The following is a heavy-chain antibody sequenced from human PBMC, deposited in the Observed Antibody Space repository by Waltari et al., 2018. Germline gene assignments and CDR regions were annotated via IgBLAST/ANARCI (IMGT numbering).Heavy chain of an antibody. CDR1: GFTFSTYG. CDR3: ARDAHNYDFWSALYYYYYGMDV. Sequence: QVQLVESGGGVVQPGRSLRLSCAASGFTFSTYGMHWVRQAPGKGLEWVAVIWYDGSNKYYADSVKGRFTISRDNSKNTLYLQMNSLRAEDTAVYYCARDAHNYDFWSALYYYYYGMDVWGQGTTVTVSS. V-gene: IGHV3-33*01. CDR2: IWYDGSNK. J-gene: IGHJ6*02. D-gene: IGHD3-3*01.